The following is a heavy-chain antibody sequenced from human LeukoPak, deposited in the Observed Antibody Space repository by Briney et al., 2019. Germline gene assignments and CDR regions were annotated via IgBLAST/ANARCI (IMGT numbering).Heavy chain of an antibody. V-gene: IGHV3-15*01. D-gene: IGHD2-8*01. CDR3: TGRANGY. CDR1: GFSFSNLW. CDR2: IKSKIDGGTP. Sequence: RGWSLPLSCPPSGFSFSNLWLRWVRQAPGAGREWVGHIKSKIDGGTPVYAAPVKGRFTISRDDSKNMLYLQMNSLKIEDTAVYYCTGRANGYWGRGTLVTVSS. J-gene: IGHJ4*02.